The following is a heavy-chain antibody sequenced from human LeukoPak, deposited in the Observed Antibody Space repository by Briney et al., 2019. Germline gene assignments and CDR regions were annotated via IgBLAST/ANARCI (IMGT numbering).Heavy chain of an antibody. CDR2: VYASGNT. D-gene: IGHD5-12*01. CDR1: GGSITPYY. J-gene: IGHJ4*02. Sequence: PSETLSLTCTVSGGSITPYYWSWIRQPAGKGLEWIGRVYASGNTKYNPSFKSRVTMSVDTSKSQVSLNMTSATAADTAVYFCARGNRGYETFDYWGQGALVTVSS. V-gene: IGHV4-4*07. CDR3: ARGNRGYETFDY.